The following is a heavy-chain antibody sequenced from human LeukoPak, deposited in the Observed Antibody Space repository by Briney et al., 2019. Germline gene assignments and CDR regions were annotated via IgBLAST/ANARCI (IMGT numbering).Heavy chain of an antibody. CDR1: GGSFSGYY. D-gene: IGHD6-19*01. CDR3: ARFVAVAAHNWFDP. CDR2: IYSSGST. J-gene: IGHJ5*02. Sequence: SETLSLTCAVYGGSFSGYYWSWIRQPPGKCLEWIGYIYSSGSTNYNPSLKSRVTISVDTSKNQFSLKLSSVTAADTAVYYCARFVAVAAHNWFDPWGQGTLVTVSS. V-gene: IGHV4-59*01.